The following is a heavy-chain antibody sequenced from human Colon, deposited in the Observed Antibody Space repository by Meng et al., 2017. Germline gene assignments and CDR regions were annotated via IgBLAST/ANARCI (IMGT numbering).Heavy chain of an antibody. J-gene: IGHJ5*01. CDR1: GACNSRGWQ. Sequence: VRRQDAGLGLLKPSEAPSLICAVSGACNSRGWQWIWGRQSPGKGLVWIGETTHKWSTKYGPSLKSRVTISLDKSKNQLSLKLNSVTAADTAVYYYGSGGYSNWFDSWGQGTLVTVSS. D-gene: IGHD3-10*01. CDR2: TTHKWST. CDR3: GSGGYSNWFDS. V-gene: IGHV4-4*02.